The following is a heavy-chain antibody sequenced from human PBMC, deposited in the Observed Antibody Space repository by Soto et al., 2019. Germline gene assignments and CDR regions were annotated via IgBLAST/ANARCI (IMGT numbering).Heavy chain of an antibody. CDR3: ARGHGAGSAAAGTHQRSGAFEI. CDR1: GGTFSSYA. J-gene: IGHJ3*02. V-gene: IGHV1-69*01. CDR2: IIPIFGTA. D-gene: IGHD6-13*01. Sequence: QVQLVQSGAEVKKPGSSVKVSCKASGGTFSSYAISWVRQAPGQGLEWMGGIIPIFGTANYAQKFQGRVTITADESTSTAYMGLSSLRSEDTAVYYCARGHGAGSAAAGTHQRSGAFEIWGQGTMVTVSS.